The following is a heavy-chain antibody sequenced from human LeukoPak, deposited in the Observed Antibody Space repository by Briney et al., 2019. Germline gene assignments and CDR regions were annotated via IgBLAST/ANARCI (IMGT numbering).Heavy chain of an antibody. CDR2: ISGSGGST. D-gene: IGHD4-17*01. Sequence: GGSLRLSCAASGFTFSSYAMSWVRPAPGKGLEWVSAISGSGGSTYYADSVKGRFTISRDNSKNTLYLQMNSLRAEDTAVYYCAKLLQHNYRDFPGDWGQGTLVNVSS. V-gene: IGHV3-23*01. J-gene: IGHJ4*02. CDR3: AKLLQHNYRDFPGD. CDR1: GFTFSSYA.